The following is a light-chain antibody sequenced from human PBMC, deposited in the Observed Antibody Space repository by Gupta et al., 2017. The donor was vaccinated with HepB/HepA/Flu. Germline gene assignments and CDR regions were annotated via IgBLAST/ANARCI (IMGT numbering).Light chain of an antibody. CDR3: QQYNYWPPLT. J-gene: IGKJ4*01. Sequence: EIVMTQSPATLSVSPGERATLSCSDSQTVSSNLAWYQQKPGQAPRLLIYGASTRATCIPARFSGSGSGTEFTLTISSRQSEDFAVYYCQQYNYWPPLTFGGGTKVEIQ. V-gene: IGKV3-15*01. CDR1: QTVSSN. CDR2: GAS.